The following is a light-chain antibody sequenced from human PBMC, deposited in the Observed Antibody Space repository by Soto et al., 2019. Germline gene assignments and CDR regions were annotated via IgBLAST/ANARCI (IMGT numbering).Light chain of an antibody. CDR3: QQANSFPIT. V-gene: IGKV1D-12*01. Sequence: DIQMPKSPSFVSESLEDKVTFPCRAGRVISAWLAWYQQKPGKAPKLLIYAASSLQSGVPSRFSGSGFGTDFTLTISSLQPEDFATYYCQQANSFPITFGQGTRLEIK. CDR2: AAS. CDR1: RVISAW. J-gene: IGKJ5*01.